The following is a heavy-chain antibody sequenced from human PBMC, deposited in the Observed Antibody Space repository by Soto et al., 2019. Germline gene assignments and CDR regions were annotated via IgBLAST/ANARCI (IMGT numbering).Heavy chain of an antibody. Sequence: GGSLRLSCAASGFTFSGSAMHWVRQASGKGLEWVGRIRSKANSYATAYAASVKGRFTISRDDSKNTAYLQMNSLKTEDTAVYYCTRLVGVAVAPFDPWGQGTLVTVSS. V-gene: IGHV3-73*01. D-gene: IGHD6-19*01. CDR3: TRLVGVAVAPFDP. CDR1: GFTFSGSA. J-gene: IGHJ5*02. CDR2: IRSKANSYAT.